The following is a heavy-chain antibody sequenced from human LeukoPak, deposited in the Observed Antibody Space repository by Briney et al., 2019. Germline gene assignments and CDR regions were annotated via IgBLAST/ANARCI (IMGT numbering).Heavy chain of an antibody. CDR2: IYPNSGDT. CDR1: GFTFTGYY. CDR3: AKDGGRGYNYGLYYFDH. J-gene: IGHJ4*02. V-gene: IGHV1-2*02. Sequence: ASVKVSCKASGFTFTGYYMHWVRQAPGQGLEWMGWIYPNSGDTNYAQKFQGRVTTTRDTSISTAYMELSRLRSDDTAVYYCAKDGGRGYNYGLYYFDHWGQGTLVTVSS. D-gene: IGHD5-18*01.